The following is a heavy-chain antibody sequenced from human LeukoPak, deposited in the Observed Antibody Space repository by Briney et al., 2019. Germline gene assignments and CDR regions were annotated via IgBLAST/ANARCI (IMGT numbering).Heavy chain of an antibody. J-gene: IGHJ4*02. CDR1: GFTFSNAW. D-gene: IGHD2-15*01. CDR2: IKSKTDGGTT. Sequence: PGGSLRLSCAASGFTFSNAWMSWVRQAPGKGLEWVGRIKSKTDGGTTDYAAPVKGRFTISRDDSKNTLYLQMNSLKTEDTAVYYCTTDTRLLYYFDYWGQGTLATVSS. CDR3: TTDTRLLYYFDY. V-gene: IGHV3-15*01.